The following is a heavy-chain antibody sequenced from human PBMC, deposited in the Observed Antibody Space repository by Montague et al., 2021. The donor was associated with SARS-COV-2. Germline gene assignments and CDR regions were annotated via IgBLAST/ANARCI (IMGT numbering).Heavy chain of an antibody. CDR2: TNYRSKWTS. D-gene: IGHD4-17*01. V-gene: IGHV6-1*01. Sequence: GDSVWSDTAAWNWIRQSPSGGLEWLGRTNYRSKWTSDYATSVEGRISIDPDTSKNQFFLHLRSVTPEDTGVYYCVRDTGSAQAGFDAWGQGTLVTVSS. CDR1: GDSVWSDTAA. J-gene: IGHJ4*02. CDR3: VRDTGSAQAGFDA.